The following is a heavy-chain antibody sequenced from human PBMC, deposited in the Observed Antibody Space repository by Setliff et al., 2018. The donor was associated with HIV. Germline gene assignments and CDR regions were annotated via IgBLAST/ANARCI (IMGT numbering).Heavy chain of an antibody. J-gene: IGHJ5*02. CDR1: GGPISSSSDY. V-gene: IGHV4-39*07. D-gene: IGHD2-15*01. Sequence: SETLSLTCTVCGGPISSSSDYGGWIRQPPGKGLEWIGSIYYNGNTYYNPSLKSRVTISGDTSKNQFSLTMSSVTAAATAVYSCARETVFCRWYWFDPWGQGTLVTVSS. CDR3: ARETVFCRWYWFDP. CDR2: IYYNGNT.